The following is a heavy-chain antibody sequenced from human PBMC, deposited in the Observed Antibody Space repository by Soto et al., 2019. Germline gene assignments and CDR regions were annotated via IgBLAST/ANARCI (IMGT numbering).Heavy chain of an antibody. D-gene: IGHD1-1*01. CDR2: SRDKSQSYTT. CDR3: VRVIKGGTTSFDP. Sequence: EVQVAESGGGLVQPGGSLRLSCVGSGFTFSDHYMDWVRQAPGKGLEWVGRSRDKSQSYTTSYAAPVKDRFTISRDDSKTSLYLQMNSLKTDDTAVYYCVRVIKGGTTSFDPWGQGTLVTVSS. V-gene: IGHV3-72*01. CDR1: GFTFSDHY. J-gene: IGHJ5*02.